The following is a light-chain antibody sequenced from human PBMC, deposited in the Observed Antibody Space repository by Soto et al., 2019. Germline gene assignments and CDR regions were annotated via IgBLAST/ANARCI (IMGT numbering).Light chain of an antibody. CDR1: QGIRSD. CDR3: LQHNTYPLT. J-gene: IGKJ4*01. V-gene: IGKV1-17*01. CDR2: AAS. Sequence: DIQMTQSPSSLSASVGDGVTITCRASQGIRSDLGWYQKKPGKAPKRLIYAASSLQSGVPSRFSGSGFGTEFTLTISSLQPEDFATYYCLQHNTYPLTVGGGTKVDSK.